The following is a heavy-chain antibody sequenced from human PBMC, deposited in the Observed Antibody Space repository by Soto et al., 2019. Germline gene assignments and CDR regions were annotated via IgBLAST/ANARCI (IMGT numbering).Heavy chain of an antibody. CDR2: INHSGST. CDR1: GGSFSGYY. Sequence: SETLSLTCAVYGGSFSGYYWSWIRQPPGKGMEWIGEINHSGSTNYNPSLKSRVTISVDTSKNQFSLKLSSVTAADTAVYYCARAPHFYIVATRGHFDYWGQGTLVTVSS. CDR3: ARAPHFYIVATRGHFDY. V-gene: IGHV4-34*01. J-gene: IGHJ4*02. D-gene: IGHD5-12*01.